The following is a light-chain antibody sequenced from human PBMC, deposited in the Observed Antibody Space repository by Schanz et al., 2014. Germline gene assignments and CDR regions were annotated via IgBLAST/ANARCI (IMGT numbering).Light chain of an antibody. J-gene: IGKJ1*01. Sequence: EIVLTQSPATLSLSPGERATLSCRASQSVSSSYLAWYQQKPGQAPRLLIYGVSSRATGIPDRFSGSGSGTDFTLTISRLEPEDFAVYYCHQYHDWPPWTFGQGTKVEI. V-gene: IGKV3-20*01. CDR3: HQYHDWPPWT. CDR1: QSVSSSY. CDR2: GVS.